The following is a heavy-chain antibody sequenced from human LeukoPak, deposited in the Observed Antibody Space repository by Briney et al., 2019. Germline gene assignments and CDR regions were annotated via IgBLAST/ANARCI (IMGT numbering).Heavy chain of an antibody. CDR3: ARRKQYYDFWSGTHTPSNWFDP. CDR2: IYWNDDK. Sequence: SGPTLVNPTQTLTLTCTFSGFSLSTSGVGVGWIRQPPGKALEWLALIYWNDDKRYSPSLKSRLTITKDTSKNQVVLTMTNMDPVDTATYYSARRKQYYDFWSGTHTPSNWFDPWGQGTLVTVSS. CDR1: GFSLSTSGVG. D-gene: IGHD3-3*01. V-gene: IGHV2-5*01. J-gene: IGHJ5*02.